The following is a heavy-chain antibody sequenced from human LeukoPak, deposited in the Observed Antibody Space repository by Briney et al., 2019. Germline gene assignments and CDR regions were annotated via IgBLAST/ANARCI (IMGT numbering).Heavy chain of an antibody. J-gene: IGHJ5*02. D-gene: IGHD4-17*01. CDR3: ATLRTVTFRGPNWFDP. CDR1: GYTLTELS. Sequence: ASVKVSCKVYGYTLTELSMHWVRQAPGKGLEWMGGFYPEDGETIYARKFQGRVTMTEDTSTDTAYMELSSLRSEDTAVYYCATLRTVTFRGPNWFDPWGQGTLVTVSS. V-gene: IGHV1-24*01. CDR2: FYPEDGET.